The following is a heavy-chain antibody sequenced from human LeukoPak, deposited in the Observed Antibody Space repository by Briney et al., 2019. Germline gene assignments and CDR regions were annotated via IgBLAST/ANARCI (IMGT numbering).Heavy chain of an antibody. CDR1: GGTFSSYA. CDR3: ARAGYCSGGSCYYFDY. D-gene: IGHD2-15*01. Sequence: GASVKVSCKASGGTFSSYAISWVRQAPGQGLEWRGRIIPILGIANYAQKFQGRVTITADKSTSTAYMELSSLRSEDTAVYYCARAGYCSGGSCYYFDYWGQGTLVTVSS. V-gene: IGHV1-69*04. CDR2: IIPILGIA. J-gene: IGHJ4*02.